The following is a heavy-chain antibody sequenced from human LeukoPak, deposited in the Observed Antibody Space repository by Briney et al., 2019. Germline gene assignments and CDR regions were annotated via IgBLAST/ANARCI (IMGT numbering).Heavy chain of an antibody. V-gene: IGHV3-48*03. CDR3: ARDRSSSWYYFDY. Sequence: GGSLRLSCAASGFTFSSYEMNWVRQAPGKVREWVSYTSSSGSTIYYADSVKGRFTISRDNAKNSLYLQMNSLRAEDTAVYYCARDRSSSWYYFDYWGQGTLVTVSS. J-gene: IGHJ4*02. CDR2: TSSSGSTI. D-gene: IGHD6-13*01. CDR1: GFTFSSYE.